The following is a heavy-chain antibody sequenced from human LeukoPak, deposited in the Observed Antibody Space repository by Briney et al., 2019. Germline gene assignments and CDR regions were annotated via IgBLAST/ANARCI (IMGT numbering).Heavy chain of an antibody. Sequence: SETLSLTCTVSGDSLSSYYWSWIRQPPGKGLEWIGYNYHSGSTNYNPSLNSRVTISADTSKDQFSLKLASVTAADTAVYYCATGYSSPWYYFDYWGQGTLVTVSS. V-gene: IGHV4-59*01. CDR2: NYHSGST. J-gene: IGHJ4*02. CDR1: GDSLSSYY. CDR3: ATGYSSPWYYFDY. D-gene: IGHD6-13*01.